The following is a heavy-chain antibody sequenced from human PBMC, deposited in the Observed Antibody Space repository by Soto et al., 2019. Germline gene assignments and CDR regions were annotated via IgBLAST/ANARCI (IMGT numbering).Heavy chain of an antibody. V-gene: IGHV3-30*18. CDR1: GFTFSSYG. Sequence: GGSLRLSCAASGFTFSSYGMHWVRQAPGKGLEWVAVISYDGSNKYYADSVKGRFTISRDNSKNTLYLQMNSLRAEDTAVYYCAKGADFWSGYIYYYYYGMDVWGQGTTVTVSS. J-gene: IGHJ6*02. CDR2: ISYDGSNK. D-gene: IGHD3-3*01. CDR3: AKGADFWSGYIYYYYYGMDV.